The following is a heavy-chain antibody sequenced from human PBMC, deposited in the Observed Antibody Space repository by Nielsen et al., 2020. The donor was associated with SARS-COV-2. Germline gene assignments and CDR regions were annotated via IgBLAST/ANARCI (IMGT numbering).Heavy chain of an antibody. CDR2: TNEFDGHT. CDR3: ARPVVIPAAIRPGWFDP. D-gene: IGHD2-2*02. Sequence: ASVKVSCKASGYTFRNYALHWVRQAPGHGLEWMGWTNEFDGHTYYAQKFQGRLTITTDTTTSTAYMELRTLRSDDTAVYYCARPVVIPAAIRPGWFDPWGQGTLVIVSS. V-gene: IGHV1-18*01. CDR1: GYTFRNYA. J-gene: IGHJ5*02.